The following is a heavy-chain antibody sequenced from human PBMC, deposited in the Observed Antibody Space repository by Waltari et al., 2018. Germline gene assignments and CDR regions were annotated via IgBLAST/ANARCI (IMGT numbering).Heavy chain of an antibody. CDR2: ITGDARNT. V-gene: IGHV3-74*01. CDR1: GFTFSGYW. J-gene: IGHJ4*02. CDR3: VRGGGTYGDWAY. Sequence: EVPLVESGGGLVQPGGSLRLSCAASGFTFSGYWMHWVRQAPGKGLVSCSGITGDARNTNCADSVKRRFTISSDNAKNTLYLQMHSLRAEDTAGYYCVRGGGTYGDWAYCGLGPLVTVSS. D-gene: IGHD4-17*01.